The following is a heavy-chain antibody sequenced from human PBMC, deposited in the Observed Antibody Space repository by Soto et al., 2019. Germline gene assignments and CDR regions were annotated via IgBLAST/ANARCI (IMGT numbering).Heavy chain of an antibody. Sequence: TLSLTCVVSGDSRTSGSYYWRWVRQPPGKGLEWLGNIYYRGATSHNPSLKGRLLISADTSRNQFSLELASATAADTAVYYCARENPLNWGGWFDPWGQGILVTGSP. CDR2: IYYRGAT. CDR3: ARENPLNWGGWFDP. J-gene: IGHJ5*02. CDR1: GDSRTSGSYY. D-gene: IGHD2-21*01. V-gene: IGHV4-30-4*01.